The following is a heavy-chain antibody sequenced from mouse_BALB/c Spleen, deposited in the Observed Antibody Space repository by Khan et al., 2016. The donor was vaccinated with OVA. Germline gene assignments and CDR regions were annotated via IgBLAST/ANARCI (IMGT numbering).Heavy chain of an antibody. J-gene: IGHJ4*01. CDR3: ARVGDNGTMDC. CDR2: INTYTGEP. Sequence: QIQLVQSGPELKKPGETVQISCKASGFTFTNYGMNWVKQAPGKGLKWMGWINTYTGEPTFADDFKGRFAFSLETSASTSYLQINSLKNEDTATYSCARVGDNGTMDCWGQGTTVTVSS. D-gene: IGHD3-3*01. CDR1: GFTFTNYG. V-gene: IGHV9-3-1*01.